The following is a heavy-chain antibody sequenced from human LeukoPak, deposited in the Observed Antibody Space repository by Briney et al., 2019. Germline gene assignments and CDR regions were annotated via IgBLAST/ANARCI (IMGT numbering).Heavy chain of an antibody. D-gene: IGHD5-12*01. Sequence: GGSLRLSCAASGCTFSSYWMSWVRQAPGKGLEWVANIKQDGSEKYYVDSVKGRFTISRDNAKNSLYLQMNSLRAEDTAVYYCARDGLGDAFDIWGQGTMVTVSS. CDR1: GCTFSSYW. CDR2: IKQDGSEK. V-gene: IGHV3-7*04. CDR3: ARDGLGDAFDI. J-gene: IGHJ3*02.